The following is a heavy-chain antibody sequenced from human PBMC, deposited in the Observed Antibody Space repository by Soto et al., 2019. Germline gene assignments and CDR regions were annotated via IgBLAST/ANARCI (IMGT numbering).Heavy chain of an antibody. J-gene: IGHJ4*02. D-gene: IGHD5-12*01. V-gene: IGHV3-23*01. CDR3: AKDPDYSGYLYYFDY. CDR2: ISGSGGST. Sequence: GGSLRLSCAASGFTLSSYAMSWVRQAPGKGLEWVSAISGSGGSTYYADSVKGRFTISRGNSKNTLYLQMNSLRAEDTAVYYCAKDPDYSGYLYYFDYWGQGTLVTVSS. CDR1: GFTLSSYA.